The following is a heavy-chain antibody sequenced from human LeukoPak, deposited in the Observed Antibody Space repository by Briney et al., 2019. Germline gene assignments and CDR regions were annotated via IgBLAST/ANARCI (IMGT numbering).Heavy chain of an antibody. J-gene: IGHJ4*02. V-gene: IGHV3-33*01. CDR3: ARSRYNLDY. D-gene: IGHD5-24*01. CDR1: GFTFSSYD. Sequence: GGSLRLSCAASGFTFSSYDMHWVRQAPGKGPEWVAIIRYDGSNENYVDSVTGRFTISRDNSKKTLYPQMNSLRAEDTAVYYCARSRYNLDYWGQGTLVTVSS. CDR2: IRYDGSNE.